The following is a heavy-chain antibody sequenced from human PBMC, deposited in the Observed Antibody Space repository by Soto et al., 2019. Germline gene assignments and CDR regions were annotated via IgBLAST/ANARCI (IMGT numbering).Heavy chain of an antibody. CDR3: APDQSSGARFDY. D-gene: IGHD2-15*01. J-gene: IGHJ4*02. Sequence: ASVKVSCKASGYTSTTYYMHWVRLAPGQGLEWMGRINPSGGSTNYAQKFQVRVTMTRDTSTSTVYMELSSLRSEDTAVYYCAPDQSSGARFDYWGQGTLVTVSS. CDR1: GYTSTTYY. CDR2: INPSGGST. V-gene: IGHV1-46*01.